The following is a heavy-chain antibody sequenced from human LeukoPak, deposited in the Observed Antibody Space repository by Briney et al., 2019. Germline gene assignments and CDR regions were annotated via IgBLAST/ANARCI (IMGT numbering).Heavy chain of an antibody. Sequence: PGRSLRLSCTASGFTFGDYAMSWFRQAPGKGLEWVGFIRSKAYGGTTEYAASVKGRFTISRDGSKSIAYLQMNSLKTEDTAVYYCTRDGYYDSSGYPTDDAFDIWGQGTMVTVSS. CDR3: TRDGYYDSSGYPTDDAFDI. CDR1: GFTFGDYA. CDR2: IRSKAYGGTT. J-gene: IGHJ3*02. V-gene: IGHV3-49*01. D-gene: IGHD3-22*01.